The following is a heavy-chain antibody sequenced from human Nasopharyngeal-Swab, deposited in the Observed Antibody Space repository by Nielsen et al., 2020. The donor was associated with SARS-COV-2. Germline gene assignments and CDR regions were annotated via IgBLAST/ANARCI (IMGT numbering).Heavy chain of an antibody. J-gene: IGHJ4*02. V-gene: IGHV1-24*01. CDR2: FDPEDGET. Sequence: ASVKVSCKVSGYTLTELSMHWVRQAPGKGLEWMGGFDPEDGETIYAQKFQGRVTMTEDTSTDTANMELSSLRSEDTAVYYCATSLPLAAAFSFDYWGQGTLVTVSS. D-gene: IGHD6-13*01. CDR3: ATSLPLAAAFSFDY. CDR1: GYTLTELS.